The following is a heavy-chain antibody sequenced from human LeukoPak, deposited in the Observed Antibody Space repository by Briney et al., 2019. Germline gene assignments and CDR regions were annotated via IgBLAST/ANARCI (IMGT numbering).Heavy chain of an antibody. D-gene: IGHD2/OR15-2a*01. CDR3: AREGPRGNSQFDY. Sequence: PGRSLRLSCAASGFTFSNYGMHWVRQAPGKGLEWVAVIWYDGSNKYYGDSVKGRLTISRDNSKNTLYLQMNSLRAEDTAVYYCAREGPRGNSQFDYWGQGTLVTVSS. V-gene: IGHV3-33*01. J-gene: IGHJ4*02. CDR1: GFTFSNYG. CDR2: IWYDGSNK.